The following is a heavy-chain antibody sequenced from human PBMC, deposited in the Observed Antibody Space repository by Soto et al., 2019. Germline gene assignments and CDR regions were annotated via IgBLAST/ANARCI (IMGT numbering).Heavy chain of an antibody. CDR1: GYTFTSYD. CDR2: MNPNSGNT. D-gene: IGHD2-8*01. J-gene: IGHJ6*02. V-gene: IGHV1-8*01. CDR3: ARGKYCTNGVCYWGYYYYGMDV. Sequence: QVQLVQSGAEVKKPGASVKVSCKASGYTFTSYDINWVRQATGQGLEWMGWMNPNSGNTGYAQKFQGRVTMTRNTSISTAYMELSSLRSEDTAVYYCARGKYCTNGVCYWGYYYYGMDVWGQGTTVTVSS.